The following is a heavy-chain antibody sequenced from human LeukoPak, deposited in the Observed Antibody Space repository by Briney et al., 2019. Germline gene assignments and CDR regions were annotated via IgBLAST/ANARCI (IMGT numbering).Heavy chain of an antibody. J-gene: IGHJ4*02. CDR1: GYTFNGYY. D-gene: IGHD6-19*01. Sequence: ASVKVSCKASGYTFNGYYIHWVRQAPGQGLEWMGWINPNSGGTNYAQKFQGRVTMTRDTSISTAYMELSRLRSDDTAVFYCATSSGWKSNIDYWGQGTPGHRLL. CDR2: INPNSGGT. V-gene: IGHV1-2*02. CDR3: ATSSGWKSNIDY.